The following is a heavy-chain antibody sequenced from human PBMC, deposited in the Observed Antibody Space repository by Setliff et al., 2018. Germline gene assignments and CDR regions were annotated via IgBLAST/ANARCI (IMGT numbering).Heavy chain of an antibody. CDR3: ARVRITPYCMDV. V-gene: IGHV4-4*07. CDR2: VYTTGST. Sequence: SETLSLTCTVSGGSMGSYYWTWIRQSAGKGLEWIGRVYTTGSTAFNPSLNSRVTMSLDKSKNHFSLKLYSVTAADTAVYFCARVRITPYCMDVWGKGTTVTVSS. J-gene: IGHJ6*03. D-gene: IGHD3-10*01. CDR1: GGSMGSYY.